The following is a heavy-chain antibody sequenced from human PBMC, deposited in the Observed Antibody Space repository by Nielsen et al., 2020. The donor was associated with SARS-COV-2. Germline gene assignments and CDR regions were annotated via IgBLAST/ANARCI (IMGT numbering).Heavy chain of an antibody. CDR2: IYYSGST. CDR3: AREEQADAFDI. Sequence: TLSLTCTASGGSISSGGYYWSWIRQHPGKGLEWIGYIYYSGSTYYNPSLKSRVTISVDTSKNQFSLKLSSVTAADTAVYYCAREEQADAFDIWGQGTMVTVSS. V-gene: IGHV4-31*03. J-gene: IGHJ3*02. D-gene: IGHD1-26*01. CDR1: GGSISSGGYY.